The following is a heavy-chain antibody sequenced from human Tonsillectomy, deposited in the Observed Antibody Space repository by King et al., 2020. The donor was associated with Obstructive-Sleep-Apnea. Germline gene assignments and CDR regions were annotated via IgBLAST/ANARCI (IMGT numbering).Heavy chain of an antibody. CDR1: VGSCSDYY. Sequence: VQLQQWGAGLLKPSETLSLTCAVFVGSCSDYYWSWIRQPPGKGLEWIGEVNPSGSTNYNPSPSLKSRVTISVDTSQNQFSLKLSSVTAADTAVYYCARGSGAAAVNWFDPWGQGTLVTVSS. D-gene: IGHD6-13*01. CDR2: VNPSGST. CDR3: ARGSGAAAVNWFDP. V-gene: IGHV4-34*01. J-gene: IGHJ5*02.